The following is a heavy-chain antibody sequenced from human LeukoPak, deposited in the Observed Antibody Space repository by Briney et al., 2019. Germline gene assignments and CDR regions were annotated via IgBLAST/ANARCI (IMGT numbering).Heavy chain of an antibody. CDR1: GFTFSSYS. CDR2: ISSSSSYI. D-gene: IGHD3-10*01. Sequence: GGSLRLSCAASGFTFSSYSMNWVRQAPGKGLEWVSSISSSSSYIYYADPVKGRFTISRDNAKNSLYLQMNSLRAEDTAVYYCARDTPGGDAFDIWGQGTMVTVSS. V-gene: IGHV3-21*01. CDR3: ARDTPGGDAFDI. J-gene: IGHJ3*02.